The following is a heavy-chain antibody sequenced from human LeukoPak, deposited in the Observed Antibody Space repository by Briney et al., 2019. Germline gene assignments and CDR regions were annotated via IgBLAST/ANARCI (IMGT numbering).Heavy chain of an antibody. J-gene: IGHJ5*02. Sequence: GGSLTLSCRVSGFTFGDYTMSWVRQVPGKGLEWVSLIIGTGGSTYYADSVKGWFTISRDNSKNTLYLQMNSLRAEDTAVYYCAKDYEPLVGVHRWGDWFDPWGQGTLVTVSP. V-gene: IGHV3-23*01. D-gene: IGHD1-26*01. CDR1: GFTFGDYT. CDR2: IIGTGGST. CDR3: AKDYEPLVGVHRWGDWFDP.